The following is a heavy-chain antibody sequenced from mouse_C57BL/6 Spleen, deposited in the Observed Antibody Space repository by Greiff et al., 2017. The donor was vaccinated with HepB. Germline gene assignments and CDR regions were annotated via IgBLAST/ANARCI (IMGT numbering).Heavy chain of an antibody. Sequence: VQLQQPGAELVMPGASVKLSCKASGYTFTSYWMHWVKQRPGQGLEWIGEIDPSDSYTNYNQKFKGKSTLTVDKSSSTAYMQLSSLTSEDSAVYYCARHPAQATYAMDYWGQGTSVTVSS. CDR2: IDPSDSYT. J-gene: IGHJ4*01. V-gene: IGHV1-69*01. CDR1: GYTFTSYW. CDR3: ARHPAQATYAMDY. D-gene: IGHD3-2*02.